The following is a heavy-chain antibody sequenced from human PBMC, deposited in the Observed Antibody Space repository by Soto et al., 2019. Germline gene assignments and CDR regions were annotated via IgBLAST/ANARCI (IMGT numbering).Heavy chain of an antibody. CDR2: IGAGSDTI. D-gene: IGHD2-21*01. J-gene: IGHJ4*02. CDR1: GFTFRNFG. Sequence: EVQLVESGGGLVQPGGSLRLSCTASGFTFRNFGMNWVRQAPGKGLEWVSYIGAGSDTILYADSVKGRFTISRDDARNSLFLQMNSLRDEDTDVYYCARGEEVGYWGQGTLVTVSA. V-gene: IGHV3-48*02. CDR3: ARGEEVGY.